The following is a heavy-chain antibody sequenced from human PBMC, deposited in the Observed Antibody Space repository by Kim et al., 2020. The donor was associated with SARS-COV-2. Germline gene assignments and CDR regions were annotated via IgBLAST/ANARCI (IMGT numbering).Heavy chain of an antibody. CDR3: AKDILDSSGWYHYYYYGMDV. CDR1: GFTFDDYA. D-gene: IGHD6-19*01. CDR2: ISWNSGSI. Sequence: GGSLRLSCAASGFTFDDYAMHWVRQAPGKGLEWVSGISWNSGSIGYAYSVKGRFTISRDNAKNSLYLQMNSLRAEDTALYYCAKDILDSSGWYHYYYYGMDVWGQGTTVTVSS. V-gene: IGHV3-9*01. J-gene: IGHJ6*02.